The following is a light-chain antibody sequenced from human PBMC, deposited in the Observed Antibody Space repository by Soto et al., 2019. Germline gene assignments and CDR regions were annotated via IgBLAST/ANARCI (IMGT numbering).Light chain of an antibody. J-gene: IGKJ5*01. Sequence: DLQLTQSPSFLSASVGDRVTITCRVSQGISSYLAWYQQKPGKAPNLLIYATSTLQSGVPSRFSGSGFGTEFTLTISSLQPEDFATYYCQQLHNYPITFGQGTRLEIK. CDR2: ATS. CDR1: QGISSY. V-gene: IGKV1-9*01. CDR3: QQLHNYPIT.